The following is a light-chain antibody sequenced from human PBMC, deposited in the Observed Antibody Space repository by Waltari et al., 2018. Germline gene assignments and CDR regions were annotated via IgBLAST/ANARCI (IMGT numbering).Light chain of an antibody. CDR3: AAWDDSLNAWI. Sequence: QSLLTQPPSISGAPGPRVTISCSGGSSNLGRNSFNGYEQVPGTAPKLLIFRSDQRPSGVSDRFSGSKSGTSASLTITGLLSADEADYICAAWDDSLNAWIFGGGTRLTVL. J-gene: IGLJ3*02. CDR1: SSNLGRNS. V-gene: IGLV1-44*01. CDR2: RSD.